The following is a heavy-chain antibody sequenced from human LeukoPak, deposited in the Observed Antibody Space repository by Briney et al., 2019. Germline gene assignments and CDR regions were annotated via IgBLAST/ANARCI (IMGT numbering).Heavy chain of an antibody. CDR1: GFTFSSYA. D-gene: IGHD2-2*01. Sequence: GGSLRLSCAASGFTFSSYAMHWVRQAPGKGLEWVAVISYDGSNKYYADSVKGRFTISRDNSKNTLYLQMNSLRAEDTAVYYCARVIVVVPAADPIYGMDVWGQGTTVTVSS. CDR2: ISYDGSNK. J-gene: IGHJ6*02. CDR3: ARVIVVVPAADPIYGMDV. V-gene: IGHV3-30-3*01.